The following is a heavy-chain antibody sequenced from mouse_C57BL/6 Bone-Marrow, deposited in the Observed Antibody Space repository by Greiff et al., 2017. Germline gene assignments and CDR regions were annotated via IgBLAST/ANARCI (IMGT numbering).Heavy chain of an antibody. CDR2: ISYDGSN. J-gene: IGHJ2*01. D-gene: IGHD2-2*01. Sequence: EVQLQESGPGLVKPSPSLSLTCSVTGYSITSGYYWNWIRQFPGNKLEWMGYISYDGSNNYNPSLKNRISITRDTSKNQFFLKLNSVTTEDTATDYCARDYYGYDGYFDYWGQGTTLTVSS. CDR3: ARDYYGYDGYFDY. V-gene: IGHV3-6*01. CDR1: GYSITSGYY.